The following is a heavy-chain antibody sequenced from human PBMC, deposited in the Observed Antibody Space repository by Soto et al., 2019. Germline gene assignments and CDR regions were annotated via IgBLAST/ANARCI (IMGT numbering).Heavy chain of an antibody. V-gene: IGHV3-33*01. Sequence: SGFTFSSYGMHWVRQAPGKGLEWVAVIWYDGSNKYYADSVKGRFTISGDNSKNTLYLQMNSLRAEDTAVYYCASVVVVVAANGAFDIWGQGTMVTVSS. CDR1: GFTFSSYG. D-gene: IGHD2-15*01. CDR3: ASVVVVVAANGAFDI. CDR2: IWYDGSNK. J-gene: IGHJ3*02.